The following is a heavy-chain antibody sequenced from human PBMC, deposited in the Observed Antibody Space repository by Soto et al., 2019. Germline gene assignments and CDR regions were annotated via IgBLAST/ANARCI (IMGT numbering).Heavy chain of an antibody. CDR3: AKSGYDHLLYYSYYMDV. CDR1: GFTFSRYA. V-gene: IGHV3-23*01. Sequence: EVQLLESGGCLVQPGGSMRLSCAASGFTFSRYAMSWVRQDPGKGLEWVSAISGSGGSTYYADSVKCRFTISRDNSKNTLYRQMNSLRAEDTAVYYCAKSGYDHLLYYSYYMDVWGKGTTVTVSS. J-gene: IGHJ6*03. CDR2: ISGSGGST. D-gene: IGHD5-12*01.